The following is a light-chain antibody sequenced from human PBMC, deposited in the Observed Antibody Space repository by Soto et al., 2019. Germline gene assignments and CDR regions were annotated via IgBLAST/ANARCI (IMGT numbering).Light chain of an antibody. J-gene: IGKJ1*01. CDR3: QQYGNSPPWT. CDR2: DTS. Sequence: EIVLTQSPDTLSLSPGERATLSCRASQSVSSSYLAWYQQKPGQAPRLLIYDTSNRATGIPDRFSGSGSGTDFTLTISRLEPEDFAVYYCQQYGNSPPWTFGQGTMVEIK. CDR1: QSVSSSY. V-gene: IGKV3-20*01.